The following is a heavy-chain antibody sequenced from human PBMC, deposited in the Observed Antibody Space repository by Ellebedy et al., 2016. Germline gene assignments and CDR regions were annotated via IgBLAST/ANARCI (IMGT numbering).Heavy chain of an antibody. CDR1: GYTFTSYG. J-gene: IGHJ5*02. V-gene: IGHV1-18*04. CDR2: ISAYNGNT. Sequence: ASVKVSCKASGYTFTSYGISWVRQAPGQGLEWMGWISAYNGNTNYAQKLQGRVTMTTDTSTSTAYMELRSLRSDDTAVYYCARTAGVAAAGTVGANWFDPWGQGTLVTVSS. CDR3: ARTAGVAAAGTVGANWFDP. D-gene: IGHD6-13*01.